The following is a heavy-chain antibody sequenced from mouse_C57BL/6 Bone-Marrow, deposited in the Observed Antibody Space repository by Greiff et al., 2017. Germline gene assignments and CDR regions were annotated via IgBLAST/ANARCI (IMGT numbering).Heavy chain of an antibody. V-gene: IGHV1-50*01. D-gene: IGHD2-4*01. Sequence: QVQLQQSGAELVKPGASVKLSCKASGYTFTSYWMQWVKQRPGQGLEWIGEIDPSDSYTNYNQKFKGKATLTVDTSSSTAYMQLSSLTSEDSAVYYCARRIYYDYDWFAYWGQGTLVTVSA. CDR1: GYTFTSYW. CDR2: IDPSDSYT. CDR3: ARRIYYDYDWFAY. J-gene: IGHJ3*01.